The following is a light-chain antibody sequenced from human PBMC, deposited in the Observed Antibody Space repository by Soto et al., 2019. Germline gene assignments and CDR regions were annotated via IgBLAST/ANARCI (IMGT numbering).Light chain of an antibody. CDR1: QSVSSNY. Sequence: EIVLTQSPGTLSLSPGEKAPPSSRASQSVSSNYLAWYQQKPGQAPRLLIYGESSRATGIPDRFSGSGSGTEFTLTISRLEPEDFAVYYCHQYGISPFGGGTKVDIK. J-gene: IGKJ4*01. CDR2: GES. CDR3: HQYGISP. V-gene: IGKV3-20*01.